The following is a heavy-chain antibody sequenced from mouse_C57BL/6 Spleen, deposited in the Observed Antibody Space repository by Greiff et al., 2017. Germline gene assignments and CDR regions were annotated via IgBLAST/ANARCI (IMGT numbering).Heavy chain of an antibody. J-gene: IGHJ2*01. CDR1: GFSLTSYG. CDR2: IWSGGST. CDR3: ARENYCDEGGYYFDD. Sequence: VQLQQSGPGLVQPSQSLSITCTVSGFSLTSYGVHWVRQSPGQGLEWLGVIWSGGSTDYNAAFISRLSISKDNSKSQVFFKMNSQQADDTAIYYCARENYCDEGGYYFDDWGQGTTLTVSS. V-gene: IGHV2-2*01. D-gene: IGHD1-1*01.